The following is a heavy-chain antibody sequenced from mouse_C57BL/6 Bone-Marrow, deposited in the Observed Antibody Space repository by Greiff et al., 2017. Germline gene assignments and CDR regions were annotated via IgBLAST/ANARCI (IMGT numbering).Heavy chain of an antibody. CDR3: STWLRSYFDY. D-gene: IGHD1-1*01. CDR2: IDPENGDT. J-gene: IGHJ2*01. CDR1: GFNIKDDY. Sequence: VQLQQSGAELVRPGASVKLSCTASGFNIKDDYMHWVKQRPEQGLEWIGWIDPENGDTEYASKFQGKATITADTSSNTAYLQLSSLTSEDTAVCYCSTWLRSYFDYWGQGTTLTVSS. V-gene: IGHV14-4*01.